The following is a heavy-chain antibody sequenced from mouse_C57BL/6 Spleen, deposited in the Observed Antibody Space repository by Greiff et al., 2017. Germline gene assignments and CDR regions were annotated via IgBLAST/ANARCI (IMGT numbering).Heavy chain of an antibody. V-gene: IGHV5-9-1*02. Sequence: EVKVVESGEGLVKPGGSLKLSCAASGFTFSSYAMSWVRQTPEKRLEWVAYISSGGDYIYYADTVKGRFTISRDDARNTLYLQMSSLKSEDTAMYYCTREGVGWHFDYWGQGTTLTVSS. CDR1: GFTFSSYA. CDR3: TREGVGWHFDY. J-gene: IGHJ2*01. D-gene: IGHD1-3*01. CDR2: ISSGGDYI.